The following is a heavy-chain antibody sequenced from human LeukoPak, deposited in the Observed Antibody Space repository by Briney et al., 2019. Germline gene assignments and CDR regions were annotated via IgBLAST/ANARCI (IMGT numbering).Heavy chain of an antibody. J-gene: IGHJ6*02. V-gene: IGHV3-30*18. CDR3: AKEIAAAGTGYYYYGMDV. CDR2: ISYEGSNK. Sequence: PGRSLRLSCAASGFTFSSYGMHWVRQAPGKGLEWVAVISYEGSNKYYADSVKGRFTISRDNSKNTLYLQMNSLRAEDTAVYYCAKEIAAAGTGYYYYGMDVWGQGTTVTVSS. D-gene: IGHD6-13*01. CDR1: GFTFSSYG.